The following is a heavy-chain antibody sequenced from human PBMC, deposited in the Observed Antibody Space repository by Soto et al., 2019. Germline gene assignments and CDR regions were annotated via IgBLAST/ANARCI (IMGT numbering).Heavy chain of an antibody. CDR1: GFDFSGYT. D-gene: IGHD2-2*01. Sequence: QVHLEESGGGVVQPGGSLRLSCAGSGFDFSGYTIHWVRQAPGKGLEWVAVISYDGSDKYYADSVKGRLTISRDNAKKTLYLQMNSLRIEDTAVYYCARVDCSTTTCYYYGFDVWGQGTTVTVSS. V-gene: IGHV3-30-3*01. CDR3: ARVDCSTTTCYYYGFDV. CDR2: ISYDGSDK. J-gene: IGHJ6*02.